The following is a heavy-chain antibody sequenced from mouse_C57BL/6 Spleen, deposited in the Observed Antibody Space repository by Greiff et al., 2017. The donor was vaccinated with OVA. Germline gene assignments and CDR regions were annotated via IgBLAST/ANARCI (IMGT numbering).Heavy chain of an antibody. CDR2: IDPNSGGT. Sequence: QVQLQQSGAELVKPGASVKLSCKASGYTFTSYWMHWVKQRPGRGLEWIGRIDPNSGGTKYNEKFKGKATLTVDKPSSTAYMQLSSLTSEDSAVYYCASALYYGSRPYYFDDWGKGTTLTVSS. CDR1: GYTFTSYW. CDR3: ASALYYGSRPYYFDD. V-gene: IGHV1-72*01. D-gene: IGHD1-1*01. J-gene: IGHJ2*01.